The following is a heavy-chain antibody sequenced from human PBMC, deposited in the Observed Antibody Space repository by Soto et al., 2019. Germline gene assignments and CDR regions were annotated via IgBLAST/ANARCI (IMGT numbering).Heavy chain of an antibody. CDR2: ISGYNANT. Sequence: IYLVESGPEVRKPGASVKVSCKASGYIFSNFGISWVRQAPGQGLEWVGWISGYNANTNYAQKFKGRVTMTTDISTSTPYMELTTLRSEDTAVYYCAKDARIWFYYYYGIDVWGQGTMVPVSS. CDR3: AKDARIWFYYYYGIDV. CDR1: GYIFSNFG. J-gene: IGHJ6*02. V-gene: IGHV1-18*01. D-gene: IGHD3-10*01.